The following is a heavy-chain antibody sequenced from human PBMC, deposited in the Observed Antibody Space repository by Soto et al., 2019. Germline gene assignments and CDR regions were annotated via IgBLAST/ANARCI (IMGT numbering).Heavy chain of an antibody. Sequence: QVQLVQSGADVKKPGASVKISCKASGYTFSSYHMHWVRQAPGQGLEWMGIISPSGTSTIYAQNFQGRVTMTRDTSRSTVYMELSSLRSEDTAVYYCARGRDGRSSDFYQNWGQGTLVTAAS. J-gene: IGHJ4*02. V-gene: IGHV1-46*01. CDR2: ISPSGTST. CDR3: ARGRDGRSSDFYQN. D-gene: IGHD2-21*02. CDR1: GYTFSSYH.